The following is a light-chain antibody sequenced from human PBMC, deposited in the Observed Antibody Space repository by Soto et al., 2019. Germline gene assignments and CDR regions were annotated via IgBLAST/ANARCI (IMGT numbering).Light chain of an antibody. CDR3: SSFTSNRIDV. J-gene: IGLJ1*01. V-gene: IGLV2-14*03. Sequence: QSVLTQPTSVSGSPGQSITISFPGNHNDIGTYDYVSWYQQHPGRAPRLLIHGVTTRPSGISGRFSASKSGLTASLTISGLQPEDEADYYCSSFTSNRIDVFGPGTKVTVL. CDR1: HNDIGTYDY. CDR2: GVT.